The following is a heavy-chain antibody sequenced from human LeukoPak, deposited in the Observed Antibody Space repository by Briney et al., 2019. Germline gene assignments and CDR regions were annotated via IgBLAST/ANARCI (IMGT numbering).Heavy chain of an antibody. CDR2: IYTSGST. Sequence: SETLSLTCTVSGGSISSYYWSWIRQPAGKGLEWIGRIYTSGSTNYNPSLKSRVTMSVDTSKNQFSLKLSSVTAADTAVYYCARDISNLGLVSYYDFWSGPPFVSDAFDIWGQGTMVTASS. CDR3: ARDISNLGLVSYYDFWSGPPFVSDAFDI. V-gene: IGHV4-4*07. CDR1: GGSISSYY. J-gene: IGHJ3*02. D-gene: IGHD3-3*01.